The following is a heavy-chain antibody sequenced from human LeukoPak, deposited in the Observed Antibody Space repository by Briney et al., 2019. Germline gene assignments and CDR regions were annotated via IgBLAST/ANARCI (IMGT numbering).Heavy chain of an antibody. V-gene: IGHV4-30-4*01. CDR3: ARGVSGPGAVPGRLLWFGEPTDKSHYFDY. CDR1: GGSISSGDYY. D-gene: IGHD3-10*01. CDR2: IYYSGST. J-gene: IGHJ4*02. Sequence: SETLSLTCTVSGGSISSGDYYWSWIRQPPGKGLEWIGYIYYSGSTYYNPSLKSRVTISVDTSKNQFSLKLSSVTAADTAVYYCARGVSGPGAVPGRLLWFGEPTDKSHYFDYWGQGTLVTVSS.